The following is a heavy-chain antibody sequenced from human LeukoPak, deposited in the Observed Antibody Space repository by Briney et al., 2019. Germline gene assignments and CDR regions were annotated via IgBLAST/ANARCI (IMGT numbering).Heavy chain of an antibody. D-gene: IGHD1-26*01. CDR1: GFTFSSSA. J-gene: IGHJ3*02. V-gene: IGHV3-23*01. Sequence: GGSLRLSCAASGFTFSSSAMSWVRQAPGKGLEWVSAISNNGGYTYYADSVQGRFTISRDNSKSTLCLQMNSLRAEDTAVYYCAREGVGATYAFDIWGQGTMVTVSS. CDR3: AREGVGATYAFDI. CDR2: ISNNGGYT.